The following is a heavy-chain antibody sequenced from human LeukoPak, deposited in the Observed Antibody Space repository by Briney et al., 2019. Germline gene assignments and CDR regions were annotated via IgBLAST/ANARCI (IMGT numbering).Heavy chain of an antibody. CDR3: ARDLYGSSWFDY. D-gene: IGHD6-13*01. CDR1: GGSISSHY. J-gene: IGHJ4*02. CDR2: IYYSGST. Sequence: SETLSLTCTVSGGSISSHYWSWMRQPPGKGLVWIGYIYYSGSTNYNPSLKSRVTISVDTSKNQFSLKLSSVTAADTAVYYCARDLYGSSWFDYWGQGTLVTVSS. V-gene: IGHV4-59*11.